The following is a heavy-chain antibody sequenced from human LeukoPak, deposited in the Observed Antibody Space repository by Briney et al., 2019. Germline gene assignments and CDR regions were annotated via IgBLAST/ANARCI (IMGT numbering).Heavy chain of an antibody. V-gene: IGHV1-24*01. Sequence: GASVKVSCKVSGYTLTELSMHWVRQAPGKGLEWMGGFDPEDGVTIYAQKFQGRVTMTEDTSTDTAYMELSSLRSEDTALYYCAISSIVGATGLDYWGQGTLVTVSS. CDR1: GYTLTELS. CDR2: FDPEDGVT. J-gene: IGHJ4*02. D-gene: IGHD1-26*01. CDR3: AISSIVGATGLDY.